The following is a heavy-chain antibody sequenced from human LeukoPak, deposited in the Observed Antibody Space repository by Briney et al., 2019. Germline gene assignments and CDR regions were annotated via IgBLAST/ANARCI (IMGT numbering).Heavy chain of an antibody. J-gene: IGHJ3*02. V-gene: IGHV1-2*02. D-gene: IGHD3-22*01. CDR1: GYTFTGYY. Sequence: ASVKVSCKASGYTFTGYYMHWVRQAPGQGLEWMGWINPNSGGTNYAQKFQGRVTMTRDTSISTAYMELSRLRSDDTAVYYCARVGKEDYYDSSGYYRSDAFDIWGQGTMVTVSS. CDR3: ARVGKEDYYDSSGYYRSDAFDI. CDR2: INPNSGGT.